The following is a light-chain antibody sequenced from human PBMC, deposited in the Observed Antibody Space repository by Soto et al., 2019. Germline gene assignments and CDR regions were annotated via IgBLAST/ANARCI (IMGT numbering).Light chain of an antibody. Sequence: EIVLTQSPGTLSFSPGEEATLSYRASQPVNTNSLAWYQQKAGQAPRLIIYGTSSRATGITDRFSGSGSGTDFTRTISTLEPEDVAVYYCQRYVSSPRTFGEGTKVEIK. J-gene: IGKJ1*01. CDR3: QRYVSSPRT. CDR1: QPVNTNS. V-gene: IGKV3-20*01. CDR2: GTS.